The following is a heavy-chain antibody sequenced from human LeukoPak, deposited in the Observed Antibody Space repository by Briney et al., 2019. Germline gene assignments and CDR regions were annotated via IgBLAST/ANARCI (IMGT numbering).Heavy chain of an antibody. CDR3: AAQSSLVSSPFDY. CDR2: IYYSGST. J-gene: IGHJ4*02. CDR1: GGSISSGGYY. D-gene: IGHD2-2*01. V-gene: IGHV4-31*03. Sequence: PSETLSLTCTVSGGSISSGGYYWSWIRQHPGKGLEWIGYIYYSGSTYYNPSLKSRVTISVDTSKNQFSLKPSSVTAADTAVYYCAAQSSLVSSPFDYWGQGTLVTVSS.